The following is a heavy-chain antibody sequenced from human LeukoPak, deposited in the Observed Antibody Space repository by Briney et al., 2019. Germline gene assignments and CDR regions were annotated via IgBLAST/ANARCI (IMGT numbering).Heavy chain of an antibody. CDR3: ARGDCSGGSCYQA. J-gene: IGHJ4*02. CDR2: ISSSSSYI. D-gene: IGHD2-15*01. V-gene: IGHV3-21*01. Sequence: PGGSLGTSCAAPGFTFSSYSLNWVRQAPGKGLEWVSSISSSSSYIYYADSVKGRFTISRDNAKNSLYLQMNSLRAEDTAVYYCARGDCSGGSCYQAWGQGTLVTVSS. CDR1: GFTFSSYS.